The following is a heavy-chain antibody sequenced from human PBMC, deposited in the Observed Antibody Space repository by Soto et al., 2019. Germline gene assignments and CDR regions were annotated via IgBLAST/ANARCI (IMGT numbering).Heavy chain of an antibody. Sequence: GGSLRLSCAASGFTFSDYYMSWIRQAPGKGLEWVSYISSSGSTIYYADSVKGRFTISRDNAKNSLYLQMNSLRAEDTAVYYCARHWSSAEVATIYNSPFDYWGHGTLVTVSS. J-gene: IGHJ4*01. CDR1: GFTFSDYY. CDR2: ISSSGSTI. CDR3: ARHWSSAEVATIYNSPFDY. D-gene: IGHD5-12*01. V-gene: IGHV3-11*01.